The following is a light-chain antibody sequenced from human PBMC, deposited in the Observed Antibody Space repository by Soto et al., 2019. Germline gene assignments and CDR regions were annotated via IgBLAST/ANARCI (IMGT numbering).Light chain of an antibody. CDR2: EVS. Sequence: QYVLTQPPSASGSPGQSVTISCTGTSSDVGGYNYVSWYQQHPGKAPKLMIYEVSKRPSGVPDRFSGSKSGNTASLTVSGLQAEDEADYYCNSYAGSNVYVFGTGTKLTVL. J-gene: IGLJ1*01. CDR1: SSDVGGYNY. V-gene: IGLV2-8*01. CDR3: NSYAGSNVYV.